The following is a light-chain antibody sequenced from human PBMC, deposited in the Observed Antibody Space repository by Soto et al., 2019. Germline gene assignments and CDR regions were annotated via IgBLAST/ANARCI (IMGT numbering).Light chain of an antibody. CDR1: QSVSSH. CDR3: QHYGTSAWT. V-gene: IGKV3-15*01. J-gene: IGKJ1*01. Sequence: EVVMKPSPATLSVSPGERATLSCMASQSVSSHLAWYQQKPGQAPRLLIYGASTRATGIPARFSGSGSGTDFTLTISRLEPEDFAVYYCQHYGTSAWTVGQGTKVDIK. CDR2: GAS.